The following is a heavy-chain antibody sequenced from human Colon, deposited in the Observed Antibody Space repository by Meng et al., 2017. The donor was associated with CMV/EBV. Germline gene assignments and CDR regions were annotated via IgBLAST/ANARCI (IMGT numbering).Heavy chain of an antibody. J-gene: IGHJ1*01. Sequence: GKSGAGGRWPGASVKVSCKASEYSLTGYYIHWVRQAPGQGLEWMGWMDPTTGRTDYAQKFQGTVTMTRDTSISTAYLELSRLTSDDTAVYYCASHSSYVWGSHHWGQGTLVTVSS. D-gene: IGHD3-16*01. V-gene: IGHV1-2*02. CDR3: ASHSSYVWGSHH. CDR1: EYSLTGYY. CDR2: MDPTTGRT.